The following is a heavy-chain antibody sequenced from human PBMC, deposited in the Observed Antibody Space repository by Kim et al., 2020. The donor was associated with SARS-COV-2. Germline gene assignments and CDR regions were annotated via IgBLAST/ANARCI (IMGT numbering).Heavy chain of an antibody. CDR1: GGSFSGYY. CDR2: INHSGST. Sequence: SETLSLTCAVYGGSFSGYYWSWIRQPPGKGLEWIGEINHSGSTNYNPSLKSRVTISVDTSKNQFSLKLSSVTAADTAVYYCARGGWLRFFDYWGQGTLVTVSS. D-gene: IGHD5-12*01. J-gene: IGHJ4*02. CDR3: ARGGWLRFFDY. V-gene: IGHV4-34*01.